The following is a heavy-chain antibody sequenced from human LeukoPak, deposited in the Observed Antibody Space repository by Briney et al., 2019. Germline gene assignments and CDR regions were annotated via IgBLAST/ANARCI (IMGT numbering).Heavy chain of an antibody. Sequence: GGSLRLSCAASGFTFSSYRMNWVRQAPGKGLEWVSSISSSSSYIYYADPVKGRFTISRDNAKNSLYLQMNSLRVEDTAVYYCARGSKYSSSWYVDYWGQGTLVTVSS. J-gene: IGHJ4*02. CDR2: ISSSSSYI. D-gene: IGHD6-13*01. CDR3: ARGSKYSSSWYVDY. CDR1: GFTFSSYR. V-gene: IGHV3-21*01.